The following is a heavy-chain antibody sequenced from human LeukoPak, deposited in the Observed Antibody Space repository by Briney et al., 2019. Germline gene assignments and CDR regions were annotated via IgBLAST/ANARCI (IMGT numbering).Heavy chain of an antibody. D-gene: IGHD2-2*01. Sequence: PGGSLRLSCAASGFTVSDNYISWVRQAPGKGLEWVSSISSSSSYIYYADSVKGRFTISRDNAKNSLYLQMNSLRAEDTAVYYCARGDIVVVPDDYWGQGTLVTVSS. CDR1: GFTVSDNY. V-gene: IGHV3-21*01. J-gene: IGHJ4*02. CDR3: ARGDIVVVPDDY. CDR2: ISSSSSYI.